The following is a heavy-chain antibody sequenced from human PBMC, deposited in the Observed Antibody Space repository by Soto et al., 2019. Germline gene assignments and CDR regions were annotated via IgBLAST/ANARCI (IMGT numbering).Heavy chain of an antibody. CDR1: GVSISSDY. J-gene: IGHJ3*02. V-gene: IGHV4-59*01. D-gene: IGHD5-12*01. CDR2: TSHTGTT. CDR3: ARGPPWMDAFDI. Sequence: QVQLQESGPGLVKPSETLSLTCTVSGVSISSDYWTWIRQSPGKGLEWIAYTSHTGTTDYNPSLRGRVTXXLXTSKTQLSLTLSSVTAADTAVYYCARGPPWMDAFDIWGQGTKVPVSP.